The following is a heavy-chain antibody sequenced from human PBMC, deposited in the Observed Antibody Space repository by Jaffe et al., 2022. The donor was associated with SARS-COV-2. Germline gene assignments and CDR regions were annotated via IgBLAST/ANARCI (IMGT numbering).Heavy chain of an antibody. CDR3: ARDRGYYYDSSGYYVDP. CDR1: GGTFSSYA. J-gene: IGHJ5*02. CDR2: IIPIFGTA. Sequence: QVQLVQSGAEVKKPGSSVKVSCKASGGTFSSYAISWVRQAPGQGLEWMGGIIPIFGTANYAQKFQGRVTITADESTSTAYMELSSLRSEDTAVYYCARDRGYYYDSSGYYVDPWGQGTLVTVSS. D-gene: IGHD3-22*01. V-gene: IGHV1-69*01.